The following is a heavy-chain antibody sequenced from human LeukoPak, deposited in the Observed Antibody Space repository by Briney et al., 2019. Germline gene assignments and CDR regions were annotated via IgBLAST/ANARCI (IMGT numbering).Heavy chain of an antibody. D-gene: IGHD6-19*01. V-gene: IGHV3-23*01. Sequence: PGGSLRLSCVASRFAFSSYAMSWVRQAPGKGLEWVSAISGSGGSTYYADSVKGRFTISRDNSKNTLYLQMNSLRAEDTAVYYCAKASSGWDFDYWGQGTLVTVSS. CDR3: AKASSGWDFDY. J-gene: IGHJ4*02. CDR1: RFAFSSYA. CDR2: ISGSGGST.